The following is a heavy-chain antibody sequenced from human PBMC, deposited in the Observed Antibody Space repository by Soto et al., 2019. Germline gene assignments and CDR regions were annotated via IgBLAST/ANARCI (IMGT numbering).Heavy chain of an antibody. D-gene: IGHD5-12*01. CDR1: GFTFSSYS. CDR2: ISSSSSTI. CDR3: TSLDIVATIRYYYYGMDV. J-gene: IGHJ6*02. V-gene: IGHV3-48*02. Sequence: GGSLRLSCAASGFTFSSYSMNWVRQAPGKGLEWVSYISSSSSTIYYADSVKGRFTISRDKAKNSLYLQMNSLRDEDTAVYYCTSLDIVATIRYYYYGMDVWGQGTTVTVSS.